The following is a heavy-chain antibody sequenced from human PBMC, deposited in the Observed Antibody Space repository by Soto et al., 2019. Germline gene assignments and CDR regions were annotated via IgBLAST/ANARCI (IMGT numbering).Heavy chain of an antibody. CDR1: GFTFSSYA. CDR3: ATKPDYGDYRYYYYGMDV. V-gene: IGHV3-23*01. J-gene: IGHJ6*02. D-gene: IGHD4-17*01. CDR2: ISGSGGST. Sequence: GGSLRLSCAASGFTFSSYAMSWVRQAPGKGLKWVSAISGSGGSTYYADSVKGRFTISRDNSKNTLYLQMNSLRAEDTAVYYCATKPDYGDYRYYYYGMDVWGQGTAVTVSS.